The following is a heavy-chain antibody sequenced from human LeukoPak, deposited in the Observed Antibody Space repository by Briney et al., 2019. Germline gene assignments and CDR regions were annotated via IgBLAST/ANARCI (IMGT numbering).Heavy chain of an antibody. CDR2: IIPIFGTA. J-gene: IGHJ5*02. Sequence: SVKVSCKASGGTFSSYAISWVRQAPGQGLEWMGGIIPIFGTANYAQKFQGRVTITADESTSTAYMELSSLRSEDTAVYYCARGGYCSGGSCYSFSRRNWFDPWGQGTLVTVSS. CDR1: GGTFSSYA. D-gene: IGHD2-15*01. V-gene: IGHV1-69*13. CDR3: ARGGYCSGGSCYSFSRRNWFDP.